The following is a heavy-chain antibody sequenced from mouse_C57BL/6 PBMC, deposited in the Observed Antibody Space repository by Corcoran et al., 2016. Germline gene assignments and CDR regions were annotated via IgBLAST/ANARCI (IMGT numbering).Heavy chain of an antibody. J-gene: IGHJ2*01. CDR1: GYTFTTYG. D-gene: IGHD2-1*01. CDR3: ARGNIDY. CDR2: INTYSGVP. V-gene: IGHV9-3*01. Sequence: QIQLVQSGPELKKPGETVKISCKASGYTFTTYGMSWVKQAPGKGLKWMGWINTYSGVPTYADDFKGRFAFSLETSASTAYLQINNLKNEDTATYFCARGNIDYWGQGTTLTVSS.